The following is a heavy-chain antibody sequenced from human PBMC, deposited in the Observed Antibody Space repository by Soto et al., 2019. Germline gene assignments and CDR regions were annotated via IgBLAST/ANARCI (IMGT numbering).Heavy chain of an antibody. D-gene: IGHD1-1*01. V-gene: IGHV4-59*01. CDR2: IYDSGST. CDR3: ARGPLEAQLQYYYYGMDV. Sequence: SETLSLTCTVSGGSISSYYWSWIRQPPGKGLEWIGYIYDSGSTNYNPSLKSRVTISVDTSKNQFSLKLSSVTAADTAVYYCARGPLEAQLQYYYYGMDVWGQGTTVTVSS. J-gene: IGHJ6*02. CDR1: GGSISSYY.